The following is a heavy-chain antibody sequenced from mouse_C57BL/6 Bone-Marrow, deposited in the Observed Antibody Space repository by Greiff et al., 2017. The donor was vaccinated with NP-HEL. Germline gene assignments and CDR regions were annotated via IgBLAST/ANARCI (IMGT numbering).Heavy chain of an antibody. CDR3: ARQGAWFAY. V-gene: IGHV5-6*01. CDR1: GFTFSSYG. CDR2: ISSGGSYT. J-gene: IGHJ3*01. Sequence: EVQRVESGGDLVKPGGSLKLSCAASGFTFSSYGMSWVRQTPDKRLEWVATISSGGSYTYYPDSVKGRFTISRDNAKNTQYLQLSSLESEDTAMYYCARQGAWFAYWGQGTLVTVSA.